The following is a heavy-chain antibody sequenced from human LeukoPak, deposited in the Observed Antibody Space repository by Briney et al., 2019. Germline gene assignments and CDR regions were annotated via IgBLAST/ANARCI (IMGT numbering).Heavy chain of an antibody. D-gene: IGHD3-10*01. CDR2: IYYSGST. V-gene: IGHV4-39*01. Sequence: SETLSLTCTVSGGSISSSSYYWGWIRQPPGKELEWIGSIYYSGSTYYNPSLKSRVTISVDTSKNQFSLKLSSVTAADTAVYYCARQLWFGEHVDYWGQGTLVTVSS. CDR1: GGSISSSSYY. J-gene: IGHJ4*02. CDR3: ARQLWFGEHVDY.